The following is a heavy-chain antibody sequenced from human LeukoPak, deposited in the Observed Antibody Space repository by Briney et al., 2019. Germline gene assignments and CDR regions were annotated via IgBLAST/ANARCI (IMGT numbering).Heavy chain of an antibody. CDR1: GFTFGDYA. V-gene: IGHV3-49*03. CDR2: IRSKAYGGTT. D-gene: IGHD3-22*01. CDR3: TRDRFYYDSSGYSIDY. Sequence: GGSLRLSCTASGFTFGDYAMSWFRQAPGKGLEWVGFIRSKAYGGTTEYAASVKGRFTISRDDSKSIAYLQMNSLKTEDTAVYYCTRDRFYYDSSGYSIDYWGQGTLVTVPS. J-gene: IGHJ4*02.